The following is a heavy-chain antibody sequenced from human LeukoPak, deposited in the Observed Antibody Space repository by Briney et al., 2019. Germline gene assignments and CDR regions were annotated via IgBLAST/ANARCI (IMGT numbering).Heavy chain of an antibody. V-gene: IGHV4-38-2*02. D-gene: IGHD7-27*01. CDR1: GYSISSGYH. J-gene: IGHJ4*02. Sequence: PSETLSLTCVVSGYSISSGYHWGWIRQPPGKGLEWIGSVYRSGTTYYDPSLESRVTISVDTSNNQISLKVRSVTAADTAMYYCARENWVFDYWGQGILVTVSS. CDR3: ARENWVFDY. CDR2: VYRSGTT.